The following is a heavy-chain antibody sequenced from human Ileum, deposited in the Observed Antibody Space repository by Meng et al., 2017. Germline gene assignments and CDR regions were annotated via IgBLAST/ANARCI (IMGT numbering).Heavy chain of an antibody. V-gene: IGHV1-3*05. Sequence: QCARSVPAEKHPGDSVKVSCKASGYTFTTYAKHWGSQAPGQGLEWMGWINVDNGDTRYSQKFQGRLTITRDTSASTAYLELSSLTSEDTAVYYCARNTVGTTTLDYWGQGTLVTVSS. CDR3: ARNTVGTTTLDY. CDR1: GYTFTTYA. CDR2: INVDNGDT. J-gene: IGHJ4*02. D-gene: IGHD1-1*01.